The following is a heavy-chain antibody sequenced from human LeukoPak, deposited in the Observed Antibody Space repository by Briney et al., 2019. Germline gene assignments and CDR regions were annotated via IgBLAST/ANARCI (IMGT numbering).Heavy chain of an antibody. CDR2: IKSDTDGETT. CDR3: TTDPHSGYCSGVSCYPYDY. Sequence: GGSLRLSCAASGFSFNDAWMSWVRQAPGKGLEWVGRIKSDTDGETTDYAAPVKGRFTISRDDSRNTLYLQMTTLKTEDTALYYCTTDPHSGYCSGVSCYPYDYWGQGTLVTVSS. J-gene: IGHJ4*02. V-gene: IGHV3-15*01. D-gene: IGHD2-15*01. CDR1: GFSFNDAW.